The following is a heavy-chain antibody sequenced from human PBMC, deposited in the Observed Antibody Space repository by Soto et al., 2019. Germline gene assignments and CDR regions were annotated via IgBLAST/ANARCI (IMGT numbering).Heavy chain of an antibody. CDR1: GGTFSSYA. V-gene: IGHV1-69*06. CDR2: IIPIFGTA. D-gene: IGHD6-6*01. CDR3: ARDVAARGNYYYGMDV. Sequence: GASVKVSCKASGGTFSSYAISWVRQAPGQGLEWMGGIIPIFGTANYAQKFQGRVTITADKSTSTAYMELSSLRSEDTAVYYCARDVAARGNYYYGMDVWGQGTTVTVSS. J-gene: IGHJ6*02.